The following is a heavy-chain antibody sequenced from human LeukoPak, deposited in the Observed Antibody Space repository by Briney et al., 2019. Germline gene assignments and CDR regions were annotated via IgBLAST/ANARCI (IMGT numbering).Heavy chain of an antibody. CDR2: MNPNSGNT. CDR1: GYTFTSYD. CDR3: GRGVSIAAALTLGY. Sequence: ASVKVSCKASGYTFTSYDINWVRQATGQGLEWMGWMNPNSGNTGYAQKFQGRVTMTRNTSISTAYMELSSLRSEDTAVYYCGRGVSIAAALTLGYWGQGTLVTVSS. D-gene: IGHD6-13*01. J-gene: IGHJ4*02. V-gene: IGHV1-8*01.